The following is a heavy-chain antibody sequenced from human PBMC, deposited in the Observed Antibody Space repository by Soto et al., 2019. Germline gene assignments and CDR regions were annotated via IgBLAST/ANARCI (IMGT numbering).Heavy chain of an antibody. CDR3: ARISGRTGTNLGFDP. CDR2: IIPIFGTA. J-gene: IGHJ5*02. V-gene: IGHV1-69*06. Sequence: GASVKVSCKASGGTFSSYAISWVRQAPGQGLEWMGGIIPIFGTANYAQKFQGRVTITADKSTSTAYMELSSLRSEDTAVYYCARISGRTGTNLGFDPWGQGTLVTVS. D-gene: IGHD1-7*01. CDR1: GGTFSSYA.